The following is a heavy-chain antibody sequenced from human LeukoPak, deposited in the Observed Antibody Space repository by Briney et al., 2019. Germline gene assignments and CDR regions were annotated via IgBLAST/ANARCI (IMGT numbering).Heavy chain of an antibody. CDR3: ARGEEQLVRAGDWFDP. V-gene: IGHV3-21*01. D-gene: IGHD6-6*01. J-gene: IGHJ5*02. Sequence: AGGSLRLSCAASGFTFSSYSMNWVRQAPGKGLELVSSISSSSSYIYYADSVKGRFTISSDNAKNSLYLQMNSLRAEDTAVYYCARGEEQLVRAGDWFDPWGQGTLVTVSS. CDR1: GFTFSSYS. CDR2: ISSSSSYI.